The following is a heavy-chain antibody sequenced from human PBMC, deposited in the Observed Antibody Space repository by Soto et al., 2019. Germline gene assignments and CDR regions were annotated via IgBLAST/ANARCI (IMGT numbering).Heavy chain of an antibody. D-gene: IGHD3-3*01. J-gene: IGHJ4*02. CDR2: ISYDGSNK. CDR3: AKVYYDFWSGSPFDY. CDR1: GFTFSSYG. V-gene: IGHV3-30*18. Sequence: QVQLVESGGGVVQPGRSLRLSCAASGFTFSSYGMHWVRQAPGKGLEWEAVISYDGSNKYYADSVKGRFTISRDNSKNTLYLQMNSLRAEDTAVYYCAKVYYDFWSGSPFDYWGQGTLVTVSS.